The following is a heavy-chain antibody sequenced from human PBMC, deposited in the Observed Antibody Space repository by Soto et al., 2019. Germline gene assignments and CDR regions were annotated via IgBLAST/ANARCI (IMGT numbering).Heavy chain of an antibody. D-gene: IGHD6-6*01. V-gene: IGHV3-23*01. CDR3: AKGEYSTTNYMAV. CDR2: ITATGGAT. Sequence: EVQLLESGGGLVQPGGSLRLSCAASGSTFSNSAMSWVRQAPGTGLEWVSTITATGGATYYADSVKGRFTISRDNSRNTLYLQMNTLRVEDTAVFYCAKGEYSTTNYMAVWGKGTTVTVSS. CDR1: GSTFSNSA. J-gene: IGHJ6*03.